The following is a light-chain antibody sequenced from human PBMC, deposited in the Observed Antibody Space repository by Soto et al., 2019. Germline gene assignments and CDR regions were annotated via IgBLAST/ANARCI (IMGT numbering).Light chain of an antibody. CDR1: RSISGW. Sequence: GEIATRCCRASRSISGWLAWYKQKPGKAPKLLIYRSSTLESGVPSRFSGSGSGTEFTLTISSRQTDDIATNYGDQEYSLWRFAPGTKVDI. J-gene: IGKJ1*01. CDR3: DQEYSLWR. V-gene: IGKV1-5*03. CDR2: RSS.